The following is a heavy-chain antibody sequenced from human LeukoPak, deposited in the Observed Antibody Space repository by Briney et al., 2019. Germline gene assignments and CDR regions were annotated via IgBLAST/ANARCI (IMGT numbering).Heavy chain of an antibody. V-gene: IGHV4-31*03. Sequence: TLSLTCNVSGGSISNDGFYWGWIRPHPGKGLGWLGYIYYSGSTYYNPSLKSRVTLSVDTSKSQFSLRLSSVTAADTAVYYCARDLTGDQFFDPWGQGTLVTVSS. CDR2: IYYSGST. CDR1: GGSISNDGFY. D-gene: IGHD7-27*01. CDR3: ARDLTGDQFFDP. J-gene: IGHJ5*02.